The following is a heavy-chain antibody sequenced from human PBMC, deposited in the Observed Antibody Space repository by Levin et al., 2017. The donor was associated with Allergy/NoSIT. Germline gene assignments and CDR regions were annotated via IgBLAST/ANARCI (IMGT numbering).Heavy chain of an antibody. CDR1: GFTFNNNG. CDR3: ARDGGVPRVHGFDV. CDR2: IWFDGSNK. J-gene: IGHJ3*01. V-gene: IGHV3-33*01. Sequence: GGSLRLSCAASGFTFNNNGMHWVRQGPGKGLEWVAVIWFDGSNKFYVDSVKGRFTISRDNSKNTLYLQMTSLRAEDTAVYYCARDGGVPRVHGFDVWGQGTMVTVSS. D-gene: IGHD3-16*01.